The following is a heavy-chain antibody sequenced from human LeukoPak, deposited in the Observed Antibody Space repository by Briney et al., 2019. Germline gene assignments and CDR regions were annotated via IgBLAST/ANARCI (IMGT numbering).Heavy chain of an antibody. V-gene: IGHV1-69*01. Sequence: ASVKVSCKASGGTFSSYAISWVRQAPGQGLEWMGGIIPIFGTANYAQKFQGRVTITADESTSTAYMELSSLRSEDTAVYYCARMGGYYDSSGYYPDAFDIWGQGTMVTVSS. J-gene: IGHJ3*02. CDR2: IIPIFGTA. CDR1: GGTFSSYA. CDR3: ARMGGYYDSSGYYPDAFDI. D-gene: IGHD3-22*01.